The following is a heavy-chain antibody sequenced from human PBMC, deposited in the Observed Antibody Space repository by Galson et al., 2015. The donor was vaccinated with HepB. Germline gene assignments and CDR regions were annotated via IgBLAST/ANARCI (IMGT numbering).Heavy chain of an antibody. CDR2: IIPILGIA. J-gene: IGHJ4*02. CDR1: GGTFSSYA. V-gene: IGHV1-69*04. Sequence: SVKVSCKASGGTFSSYAISWVRQAPGQGLEWMGRIIPILGIANYAQKFQGRVTITADKSTSTAYMELSSLRSEDTAVYYCARDRHMTTVVTPGMDYWGQGTLVTVSS. D-gene: IGHD4-23*01. CDR3: ARDRHMTTVVTPGMDY.